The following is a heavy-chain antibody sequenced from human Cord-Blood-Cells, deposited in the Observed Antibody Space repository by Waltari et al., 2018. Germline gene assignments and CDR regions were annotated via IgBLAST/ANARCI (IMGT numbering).Heavy chain of an antibody. CDR1: GGSIRSSSYY. CDR2: IYYSGST. V-gene: IGHV4-39*07. J-gene: IGHJ4*02. D-gene: IGHD3-9*01. Sequence: QLQLQESGPGLVKPSETLSLHCTVSGGSIRSSSYYWGWFRQPPGKGLEWIGSIYYSGSTYYNPSLKSRVTISVDTSKNQFSLKLSSVTAADTAVYYCASFERGSAGYWGQGTLVTVSS. CDR3: ASFERGSAGY.